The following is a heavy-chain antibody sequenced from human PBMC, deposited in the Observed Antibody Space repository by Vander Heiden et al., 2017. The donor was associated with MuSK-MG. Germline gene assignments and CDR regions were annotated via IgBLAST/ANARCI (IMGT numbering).Heavy chain of an antibody. CDR2: ISGRGGST. Sequence: EVQLLESGGGLVQPGGSLRLSCAASGFTFSSYAMSWVRQAPGKGLEWGSAISGRGGSTYYADSVEGRFTISRDNSKNTLYLQMNSLRAEDTAVYYCAKARYDSSGYYYYYYYMDVWGKGTTGTVSS. V-gene: IGHV3-23*01. J-gene: IGHJ6*03. D-gene: IGHD3-22*01. CDR1: GFTFSSYA. CDR3: AKARYDSSGYYYYYYYMDV.